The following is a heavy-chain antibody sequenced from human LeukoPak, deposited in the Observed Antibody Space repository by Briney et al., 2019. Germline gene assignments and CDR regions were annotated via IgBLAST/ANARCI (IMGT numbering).Heavy chain of an antibody. Sequence: GGSLRLTCAASGFSFSNHGMHWVRQAPGKRLEWVAVIWDDGNNKRYANSVNGRFTISRDNSENTLYLQMNGLTAEDTAMYYCARDSYQDYYGRFDPWGQGTLVIVSS. D-gene: IGHD3-10*01. V-gene: IGHV3-33*01. CDR2: IWDDGNNK. CDR1: GFSFSNHG. CDR3: ARDSYQDYYGRFDP. J-gene: IGHJ5*02.